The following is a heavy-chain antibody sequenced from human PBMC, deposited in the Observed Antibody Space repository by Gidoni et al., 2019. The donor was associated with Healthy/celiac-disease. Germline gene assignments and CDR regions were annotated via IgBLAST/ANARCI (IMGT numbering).Heavy chain of an antibody. V-gene: IGHV4-31*03. CDR1: GGSISSGGYY. Sequence: QVQLQESGPGLVKPSQTLSLTCTVSGGSISSGGYYWSWIRQHPGKGLEWIGYIYYSGSTYYNPSLKSRVTISVDTSKNQFSLKLSSVTAADTAVYYCARDASLQGGVLRSSLTWGQGTLVTVSS. CDR2: IYYSGST. CDR3: ARDASLQGGVLRSSLT. D-gene: IGHD6-6*01. J-gene: IGHJ5*02.